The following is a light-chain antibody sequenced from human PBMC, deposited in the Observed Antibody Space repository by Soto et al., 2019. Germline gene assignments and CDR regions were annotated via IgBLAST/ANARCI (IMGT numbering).Light chain of an antibody. V-gene: IGLV2-18*02. J-gene: IGLJ1*01. CDR2: EVI. CDR1: SSDVGKYDR. Sequence: QSVLNQPPSVSGSPGQSVTLSCTGNSSDVGKYDRVSWYQQPPGTAPKLIIYEVINRPSGVPARFSGSKSGNTASLTISGLQAEDEADYYCSSYMSTSRYVFGAGTKVTVL. CDR3: SSYMSTSRYV.